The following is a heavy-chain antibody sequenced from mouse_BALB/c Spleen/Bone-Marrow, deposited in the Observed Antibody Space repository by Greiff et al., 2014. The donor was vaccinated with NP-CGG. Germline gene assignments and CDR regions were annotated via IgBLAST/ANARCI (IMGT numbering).Heavy chain of an antibody. Sequence: VHVKQSGPEVVKPGASVKISCKASGYSFTGYFLNWGMLSHGKSREWIGRINPYNDDTFYNQKFKGNASLTVETSSNPAPMKLRSLASENSAFFYCPSFTTDVFFDVWGPGTTVTVS. CDR3: PSFTTDVFFDV. V-gene: IGHV1-20*02. CDR1: GYSFTGYF. J-gene: IGHJ1*01. CDR2: INPYNDDT. D-gene: IGHD1-1*01.